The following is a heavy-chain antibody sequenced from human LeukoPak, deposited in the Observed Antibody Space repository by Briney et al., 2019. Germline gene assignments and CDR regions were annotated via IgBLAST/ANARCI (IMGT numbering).Heavy chain of an antibody. CDR1: ADSISSRY. V-gene: IGHV4-59*11. Sequence: SETLSLTCTISADSISSRYCSWIRQPPGKGLEWIGYIHYSGTTNYNPSLKSRVTISVDTSKKQFSLKLKSVTAADTAVYYCANLHYVSSGSNFDYWGQETLVTVSS. CDR2: IHYSGTT. CDR3: ANLHYVSSGSNFDY. J-gene: IGHJ4*02. D-gene: IGHD3-22*01.